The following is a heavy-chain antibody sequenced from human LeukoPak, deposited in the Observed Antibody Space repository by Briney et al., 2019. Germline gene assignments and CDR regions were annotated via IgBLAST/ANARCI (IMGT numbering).Heavy chain of an antibody. D-gene: IGHD3-10*01. V-gene: IGHV3-53*01. CDR1: GFTVSSNY. Sequence: GGSLRLSCAASGFTVSSNYMSWVRQAPGKGLEWVSVIYSGGSTYYADSVKGRFTISRDNSKNTLYIQMNSLRAEDTAVYYCARAKPKNMVRGLIMRRESRYYFDYWGQGTLVTVSS. CDR3: ARAKPKNMVRGLIMRRESRYYFDY. J-gene: IGHJ4*02. CDR2: IYSGGST.